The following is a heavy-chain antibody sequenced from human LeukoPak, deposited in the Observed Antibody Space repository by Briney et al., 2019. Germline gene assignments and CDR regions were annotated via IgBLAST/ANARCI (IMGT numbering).Heavy chain of an antibody. D-gene: IGHD3-22*01. CDR3: ARRHGYYYDSSGYSNWFDP. V-gene: IGHV4-34*01. CDR2: INHSGST. J-gene: IGHJ5*02. Sequence: PSETLSLTCAVYGGSFSGYYWSWLRQPPGKGLEWIGEINHSGSTNYNPSLKSRVTISVDTSKNQFSLKLSSVTAADTAVYYCARRHGYYYDSSGYSNWFDPWGQGTLVTVSS. CDR1: GGSFSGYY.